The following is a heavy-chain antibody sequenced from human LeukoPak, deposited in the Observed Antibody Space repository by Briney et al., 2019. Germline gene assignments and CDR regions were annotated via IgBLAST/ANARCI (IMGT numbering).Heavy chain of an antibody. J-gene: IGHJ6*02. CDR3: ATNRRPVWYGMDV. CDR1: GFTFSSYA. Sequence: PGGSLRLSCAASGFTFSSYAMSWVRQAPGKGLEWVSYISSSSSTIYYADSVKGRFTISRDNAKNSLYLQMNSLRDEDTAVYYCATNRRPVWYGMDVWGQGTTVTVSS. CDR2: ISSSSSTI. V-gene: IGHV3-48*02.